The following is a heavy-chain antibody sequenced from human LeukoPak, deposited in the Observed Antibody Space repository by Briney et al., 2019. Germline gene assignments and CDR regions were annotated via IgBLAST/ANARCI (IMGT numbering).Heavy chain of an antibody. V-gene: IGHV3-33*01. CDR3: ARGSLSWYYDSSGLIDY. CDR2: IWYDGSNK. CDR1: GFTFRSYG. D-gene: IGHD3-22*01. Sequence: SGGSLRLSCAASGFTFRSYGMHWVRQAPGKGLGWVAVIWYDGSNKYYADSVKGRFTISRDNSKNTPYLQMNSLRAEDTAVYYCARGSLSWYYDSSGLIDYWGQGTLVTVSS. J-gene: IGHJ4*02.